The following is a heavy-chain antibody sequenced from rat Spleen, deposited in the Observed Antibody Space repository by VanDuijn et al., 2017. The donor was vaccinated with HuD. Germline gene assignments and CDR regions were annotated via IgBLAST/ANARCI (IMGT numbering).Heavy chain of an antibody. CDR3: TRRGYLSDWYFDF. J-gene: IGHJ1*01. D-gene: IGHD4-4*01. CDR2: INTDGNKT. CDR1: GFTFSSYW. Sequence: EVQLVETGGGLVQPGRSLKLSCVASGFTFSSYWMYWIRQAPGKGLEWVSSINTDGNKTYYRDSVKGRFTISRDDARSTLNLHMDSLRSEDTAIYYCTRRGYLSDWYFDFWGPGTMVTVSS. V-gene: IGHV5-58*01.